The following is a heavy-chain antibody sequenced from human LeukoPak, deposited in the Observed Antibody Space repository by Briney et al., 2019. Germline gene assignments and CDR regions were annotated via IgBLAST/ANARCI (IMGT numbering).Heavy chain of an antibody. CDR1: GYTFTSYG. J-gene: IGHJ6*02. CDR2: ISAYNGNT. CDR3: ANTPGYCSSTSCYYYYYGMDV. D-gene: IGHD2-2*01. V-gene: IGHV1-18*01. Sequence: ASVKVSCKASGYTFTSYGISWVRQAPGQGLEWMGWISAYNGNTIYAQKLQGRVTMTTDTSTSTAYMELRSLRSDDTTVYYCANTPGYCSSTSCYYYYYGMDVWGQGTTVTVSS.